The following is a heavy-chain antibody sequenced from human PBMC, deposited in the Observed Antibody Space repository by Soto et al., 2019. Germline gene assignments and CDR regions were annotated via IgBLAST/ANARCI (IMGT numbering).Heavy chain of an antibody. J-gene: IGHJ4*02. CDR2: ISGSGANT. D-gene: IGHD4-17*01. Sequence: GGSLRLSCAASGFTFSSFALIWVRQAPGKGLEWVSAISGSGANTYYADSVKGRFTISRDNSKNTLYLQMNSLRAEDTAVYHCAKGVYTGTDYGFDVWGQGSLVTVSS. V-gene: IGHV3-23*01. CDR3: AKGVYTGTDYGFDV. CDR1: GFTFSSFA.